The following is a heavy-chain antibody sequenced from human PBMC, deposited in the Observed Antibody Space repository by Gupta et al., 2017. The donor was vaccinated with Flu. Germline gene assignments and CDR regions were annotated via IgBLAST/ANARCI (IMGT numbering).Heavy chain of an antibody. CDR1: GVTFGDYS. J-gene: IGHJ6*02. Sequence: EVQLVESGGGLVKPGGSLRLSCVASGVTFGDYSMNWVRQAPGEGPEWVSCISSTGSYIYYADSVKGRFTISRDNAKNSLYLQMNNLRAEDTAVYYCAGDKSLYTSSWYNYYGMDVWGQGTTVTVSS. V-gene: IGHV3-21*01. CDR2: ISSTGSYI. CDR3: AGDKSLYTSSWYNYYGMDV. D-gene: IGHD6-13*01.